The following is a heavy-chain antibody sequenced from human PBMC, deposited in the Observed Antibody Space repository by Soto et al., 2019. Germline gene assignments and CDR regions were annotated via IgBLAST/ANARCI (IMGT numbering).Heavy chain of an antibody. Sequence: QVQLVESGGGVVQPGRSLRLSCAASGFTFSSYGMHWVRQAPGKGLEWVAVISYDGSNKYYADSVKGRFTISRDNSKNTLYLQMNSLRAEDTAVYYCAKDRDCTNGVCLDYWGQGTLVTVSS. J-gene: IGHJ4*02. D-gene: IGHD2-8*01. CDR1: GFTFSSYG. CDR3: AKDRDCTNGVCLDY. CDR2: ISYDGSNK. V-gene: IGHV3-30*18.